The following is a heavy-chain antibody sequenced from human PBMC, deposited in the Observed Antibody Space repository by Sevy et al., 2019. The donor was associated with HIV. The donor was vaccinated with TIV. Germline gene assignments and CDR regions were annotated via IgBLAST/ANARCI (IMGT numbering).Heavy chain of an antibody. CDR1: GFTFSSAW. CDR2: IKSKTDGGTI. CDR3: ITDPGYRGYDEEVINYYYYGMDV. J-gene: IGHJ6*02. D-gene: IGHD5-12*01. V-gene: IGHV3-15*01. Sequence: GGSLRLSCAASGFTFSSAWMSWVRLAPGKGLEWVGRIKSKTDGGTIDYAAPVQGRFTISREDSKNTLYLQMNSLKTEDTAVYYCITDPGYRGYDEEVINYYYYGMDVWGQRTTVTVSS.